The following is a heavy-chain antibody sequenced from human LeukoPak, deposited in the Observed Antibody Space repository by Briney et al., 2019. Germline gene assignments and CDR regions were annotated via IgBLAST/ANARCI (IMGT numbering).Heavy chain of an antibody. J-gene: IGHJ4*02. CDR2: ISGYSDSS. D-gene: IGHD5-18*01. CDR1: GYTFVNHG. CDR3: ARASSTQIQLWYFDY. Sequence: ASVKVSCKASGYTFVNHGISWVRQAPGLGLEWLGWISGYSDSSHYGQSVQGRVTMITDAATSTAYLELRSLRSDDTAVYYCARASSTQIQLWYFDYWGQGTLVTVSS. V-gene: IGHV1-18*01.